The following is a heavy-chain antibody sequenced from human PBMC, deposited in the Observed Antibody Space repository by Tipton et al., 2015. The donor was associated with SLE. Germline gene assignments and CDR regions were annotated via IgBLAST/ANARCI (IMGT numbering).Heavy chain of an antibody. D-gene: IGHD3-9*01. V-gene: IGHV4-59*01. CDR2: IYYSGST. J-gene: IGHJ4*02. CDR1: GDSISNYY. CDR3: ARSLLTGYYPYYFNY. Sequence: TLSLTCTVSGDSISNYYWSWIRQPPGKGLEWIGYIYYSGSTNYNPSLKSRVTISVDTSKNQFSLKLSSVTAADTAVYYCARSLLTGYYPYYFNYWGQGTLVTVSS.